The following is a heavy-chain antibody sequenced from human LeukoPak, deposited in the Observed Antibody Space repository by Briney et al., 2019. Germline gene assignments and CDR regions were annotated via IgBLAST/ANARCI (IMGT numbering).Heavy chain of an antibody. V-gene: IGHV3-30*02. CDR1: GFTFSSYG. J-gene: IGHJ4*02. D-gene: IGHD2-2*01. CDR2: IRYDGSNK. Sequence: PGGSLRLSCAASGFTFSSYGMHWVRQAPGKGLEWVAFIRYDGSNKYYADSVKGRFTISRDNSKNTLYLQMNSLRAEDTAVYYCAKDHRIFGYQLLPHGWGPGTLVTVSS. CDR3: AKDHRIFGYQLLPHG.